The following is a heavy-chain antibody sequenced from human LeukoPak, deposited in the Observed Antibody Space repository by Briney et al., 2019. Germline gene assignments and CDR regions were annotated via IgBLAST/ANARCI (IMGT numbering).Heavy chain of an antibody. CDR3: ARERSSSGWYNDAFDI. D-gene: IGHD6-19*01. Sequence: GGSLRLSCAASGFTFSSYSMNWVRQAPGKGLEWVSSISSSSSYIYYADSVKGRFTISRDNAKNSLYLQMNSLRAEDTAVYYCARERSSSGWYNDAFDIWGQGTMVTVSS. J-gene: IGHJ3*02. CDR1: GFTFSSYS. CDR2: ISSSSSYI. V-gene: IGHV3-21*01.